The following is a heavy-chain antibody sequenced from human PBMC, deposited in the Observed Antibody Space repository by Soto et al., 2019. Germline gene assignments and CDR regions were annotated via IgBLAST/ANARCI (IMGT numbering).Heavy chain of an antibody. CDR3: AKVGSFAVVEFEH. CDR1: GFIFEDYG. CDR2: ISWNSETI. D-gene: IGHD3-3*01. V-gene: IGHV3-9*01. Sequence: VQLVESGGALVQPGRSLRLSCAGSGFIFEDYGMHWVRQAPGKGLEWVAGISWNSETIAYADSVKGRFTISRDNTKNSLYLEMNNVRTEDTALYYCAKVGSFAVVEFEHWGQGTQVTVSS. J-gene: IGHJ4*02.